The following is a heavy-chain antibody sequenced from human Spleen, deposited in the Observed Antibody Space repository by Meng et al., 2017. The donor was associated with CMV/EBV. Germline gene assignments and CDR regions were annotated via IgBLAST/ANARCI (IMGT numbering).Heavy chain of an antibody. D-gene: IGHD2-2*01. CDR2: IRYDGSNK. CDR3: ARDQGEYCSSTSCQRGFDY. J-gene: IGHJ4*02. CDR1: GFTFSPYG. V-gene: IGHV3-30*02. Sequence: GGSLRLSCAASGFTFSPYGMHWVRQAPGKGLEWVTFIRYDGSNKYYSDSVKGRFTISRDNSKNTLYLQMNSLRAEDTAVYYCARDQGEYCSSTSCQRGFDYWGQGTLVTVSS.